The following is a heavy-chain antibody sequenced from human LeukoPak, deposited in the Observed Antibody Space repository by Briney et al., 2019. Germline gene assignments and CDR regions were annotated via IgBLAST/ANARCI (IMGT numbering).Heavy chain of an antibody. CDR2: ISYDGSNK. CDR3: AKDLYDYVWGSYRPRDY. Sequence: GGSLRLSCAASGFTFSSYGMHWVRQAPGKGLEWVAVISYDGSNKYYADSVKGRFTISRDNSKNTLYLQMNSLRAEDTAVYYCAKDLYDYVWGSYRPRDYWGQGTLVTVSS. J-gene: IGHJ4*02. D-gene: IGHD3-16*02. V-gene: IGHV3-30*18. CDR1: GFTFSSYG.